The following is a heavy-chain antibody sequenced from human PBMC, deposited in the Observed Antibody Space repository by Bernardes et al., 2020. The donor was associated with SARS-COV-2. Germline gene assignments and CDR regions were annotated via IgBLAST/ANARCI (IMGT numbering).Heavy chain of an antibody. D-gene: IGHD3-9*01. Sequence: ASVKVSCKASGYTFTSYGISWVRQAPGQGLEWMGWISAYNGNTNYVQKLQGRVTMTTHTSTSTAYMELRSLRSDDTAVYYCARPINPVLQYFDWRKQTTYGMDVWGQGTTVTVSS. CDR1: GYTFTSYG. J-gene: IGHJ6*02. CDR3: ARPINPVLQYFDWRKQTTYGMDV. V-gene: IGHV1-18*04. CDR2: ISAYNGNT.